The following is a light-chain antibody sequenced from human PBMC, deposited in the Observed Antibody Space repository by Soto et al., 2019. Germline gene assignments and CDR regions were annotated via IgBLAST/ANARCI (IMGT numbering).Light chain of an antibody. V-gene: IGKV3-20*01. CDR2: GAS. J-gene: IGKJ1*01. CDR1: QSITNSY. CDR3: QQYGSSRGRT. Sequence: EIVLTQSPGTLSLSPGERATLSCRASQSITNSYLAWYQQKPGQAPRLLVYGASSRATGIPDRFSGSGSGTDFTLTISRLEPEDFAVYYCQQYGSSRGRTFGQGTKVDIK.